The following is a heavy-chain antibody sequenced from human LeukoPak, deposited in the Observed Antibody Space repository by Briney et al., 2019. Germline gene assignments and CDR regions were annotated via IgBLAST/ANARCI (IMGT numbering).Heavy chain of an antibody. Sequence: PGGSLRLSCAASEFTFSTYSMNWVRQAPGKGLEWVSYISSSSSYIYYAGSVKGRFNISRDNAKNSLYLQMSSLRAEDTAVYYCVREDSGKVTDWGQGTLVTVSS. D-gene: IGHD5-18*01. V-gene: IGHV3-21*04. CDR1: EFTFSTYS. CDR3: VREDSGKVTD. CDR2: ISSSSSYI. J-gene: IGHJ4*02.